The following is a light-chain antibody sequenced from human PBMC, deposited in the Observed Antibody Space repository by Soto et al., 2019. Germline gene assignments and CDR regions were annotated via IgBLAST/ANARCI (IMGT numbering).Light chain of an antibody. J-gene: IGLJ1*01. V-gene: IGLV2-14*01. Sequence: LTQPASVSGSPGQSTTISCTGTSSDVGGYNYVSWYQQHPGKAPKLMIYEVSNRPSGVSNRFSGSKSGNTASLTISGLQAEDEADYYCSSYTSSSTPCVFGTGTKVTVL. CDR1: SSDVGGYNY. CDR2: EVS. CDR3: SSYTSSSTPCV.